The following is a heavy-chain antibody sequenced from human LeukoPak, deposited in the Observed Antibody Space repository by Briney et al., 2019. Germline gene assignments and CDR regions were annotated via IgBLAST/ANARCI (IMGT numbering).Heavy chain of an antibody. J-gene: IGHJ4*02. CDR1: GGSFSGYY. D-gene: IGHD3-22*01. V-gene: IGHV4-34*01. CDR3: AGGYDSSGYYPRRHDY. CDR2: INHSGST. Sequence: PSETLSLTCAVYGGSFSGYYWSWIRQPPGKGLEWIGEINHSGSTNYNPSLKSRVTISVDTSKNQFSLKLSSVTAAATAVYYCAGGYDSSGYYPRRHDYWGQGTLVTVSS.